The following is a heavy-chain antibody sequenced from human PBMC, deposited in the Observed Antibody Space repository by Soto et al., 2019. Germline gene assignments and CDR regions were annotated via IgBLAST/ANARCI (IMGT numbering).Heavy chain of an antibody. D-gene: IGHD3-22*01. CDR2: IYYSGST. V-gene: IGHV4-31*03. J-gene: IGHJ4*02. CDR1: GGSISSGGYY. Sequence: PSETLSLTCTVSGGSISSGGYYWSWIRQHPGKGLEWIGYIYYSGSTYYNPSLKSRVTISVDTSKNQFSLKLSSVTAADTAVYYCARVNDDSSGIDYWGQGTLVTVSS. CDR3: ARVNDDSSGIDY.